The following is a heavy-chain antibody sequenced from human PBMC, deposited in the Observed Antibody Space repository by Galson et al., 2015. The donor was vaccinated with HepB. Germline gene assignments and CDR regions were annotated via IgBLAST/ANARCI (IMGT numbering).Heavy chain of an antibody. D-gene: IGHD6-13*01. J-gene: IGHJ6*02. V-gene: IGHV1-46*01. CDR3: ARELASSSSWFSYYYYGMDV. CDR2: INPSGGST. Sequence: SVKVSCKASGGTFTYYYVHWVRQAPGQGLEWMGKINPSGGSTSYAQRFQGRVTMTRDTSTSTVYMELSSLRSEDTAVYYCARELASSSSWFSYYYYGMDVWGQGTTVTVSS. CDR1: GGTFTYYY.